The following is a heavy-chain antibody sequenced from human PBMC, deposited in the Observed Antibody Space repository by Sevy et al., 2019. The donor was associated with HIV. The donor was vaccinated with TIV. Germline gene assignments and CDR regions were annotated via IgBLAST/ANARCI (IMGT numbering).Heavy chain of an antibody. CDR1: GGSVTSADNS. CDR2: IYNSEQT. J-gene: IGHJ4*02. V-gene: IGHV4-39*02. D-gene: IGHD1-26*01. CDR3: AQWLAATALFHS. Sequence: SETLSLTCTVSGGSVTSADNSWGWFRQPPGKGLELIGRIYNSEQTYYNPSLKSRVTISVDASQNLFSLKLTSGTAADTAVYYCAQWLAATALFHSWGQGTLVTVSS.